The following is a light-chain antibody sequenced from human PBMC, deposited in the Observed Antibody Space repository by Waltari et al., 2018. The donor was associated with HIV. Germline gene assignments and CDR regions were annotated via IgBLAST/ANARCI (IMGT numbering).Light chain of an antibody. CDR3: ASWDASLNGWV. J-gene: IGLJ3*02. CDR2: GNY. Sequence: QSVVTQPPSVSGTPGQTVTISCSGSTSNIGIKTVNWYQPLPGTAPKSRIYGNYQRPSGVPDRFSASKSGTSASLAISGLQSEDEADYYCASWDASLNGWVFGGGTKLTVL. V-gene: IGLV1-44*01. CDR1: TSNIGIKT.